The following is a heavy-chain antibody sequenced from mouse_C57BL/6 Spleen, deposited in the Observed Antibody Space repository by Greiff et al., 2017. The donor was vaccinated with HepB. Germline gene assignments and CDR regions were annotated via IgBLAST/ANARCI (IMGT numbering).Heavy chain of an antibody. CDR1: GNTFTSYW. CDR3: ARDGNYYGISGVYFDV. CDR2: INPSNGGT. D-gene: IGHD1-1*01. V-gene: IGHV1-53*01. J-gene: IGHJ1*03. Sequence: VKLQQPGTELVKPGASVKLSCKASGNTFTSYWMHWVKQRPGQGLEWIGNINPSNGGTNYNKKFNSKATLTVDKSSSTAYMQLSSLTSEDSAVYYGARDGNYYGISGVYFDVWGTVTAVTVSS.